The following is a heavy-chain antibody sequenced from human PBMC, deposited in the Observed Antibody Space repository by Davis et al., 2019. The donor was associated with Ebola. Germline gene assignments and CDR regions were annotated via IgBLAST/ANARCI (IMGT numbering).Heavy chain of an antibody. CDR3: AKGLAGFGAFDI. Sequence: PGGSLRLSCAASGFTFSSYAMSWVRQAPGKGLEWVSAISGSGGSTYYADSVKGRFTISRDNSKNTLYLQMNSLRAEDTALYYCAKGLAGFGAFDIWGQGTMVTVSS. V-gene: IGHV3-23*01. CDR1: GFTFSSYA. D-gene: IGHD3-3*01. CDR2: ISGSGGST. J-gene: IGHJ3*02.